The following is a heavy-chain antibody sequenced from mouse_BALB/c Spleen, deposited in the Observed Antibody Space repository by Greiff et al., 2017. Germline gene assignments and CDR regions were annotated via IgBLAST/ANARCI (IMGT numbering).Heavy chain of an antibody. V-gene: IGHV5-17*02. CDR1: GFTFSSFG. CDR2: ISSGSSTI. Sequence: EVKLVESGGGLVQPGGSRKLSCAASGFTFSSFGMHWVRQAPEKGLEWVAYISSGSSTIYYADTVKGRFTISRDNPKNTLFLQMTSLRSEDTAMYYCARPYYGSSYAMDYWGQGTSVTVSS. J-gene: IGHJ4*01. CDR3: ARPYYGSSYAMDY. D-gene: IGHD1-1*01.